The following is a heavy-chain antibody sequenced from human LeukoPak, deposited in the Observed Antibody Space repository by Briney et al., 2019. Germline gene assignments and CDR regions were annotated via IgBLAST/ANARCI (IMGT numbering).Heavy chain of an antibody. J-gene: IGHJ4*02. CDR3: AKKGYYDGSGYYMYYFDH. CDR1: GFTFSIYA. CDR2: ISGSGGTA. V-gene: IGHV3-23*01. Sequence: PGGSLRLSCAASGFTFSIYAMSWVRQAPGKGLEWASAISGSGGTAYYADSVKGRFTISRDNSKNTLYLQMNSLRAEDTAVYYCAKKGYYDGSGYYMYYFDHWGQGTLVTVSS. D-gene: IGHD3-22*01.